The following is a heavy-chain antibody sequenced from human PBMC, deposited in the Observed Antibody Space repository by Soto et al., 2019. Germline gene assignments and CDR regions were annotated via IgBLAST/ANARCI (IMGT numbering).Heavy chain of an antibody. J-gene: IGHJ4*02. Sequence: SETLSLTCTVSGGSISSSSYCWGWIRQPPGKGLEWIGSIYYSGSTYYNPSLKSRVTISVDTSKNQFSLKLSSVTAADTAVYYCARHPYTQWLVATWGQGTLVTVSS. CDR2: IYYSGST. D-gene: IGHD6-19*01. CDR3: ARHPYTQWLVAT. CDR1: GGSISSSSYC. V-gene: IGHV4-39*01.